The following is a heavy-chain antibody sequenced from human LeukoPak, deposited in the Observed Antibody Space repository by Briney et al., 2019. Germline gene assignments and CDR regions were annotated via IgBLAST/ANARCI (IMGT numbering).Heavy chain of an antibody. J-gene: IGHJ4*02. Sequence: SETLSLTCTVSGGSVSSSSYYWGWIRQPPGKGLEWIGSIYYSGSTYYNPSLKSRVTISVDTSKNQFSLKLSSVTAADTAVYYCARRSRGYSGYDPRGAFDYWGQGTLVTVSS. CDR2: IYYSGST. D-gene: IGHD5-12*01. CDR3: ARRSRGYSGYDPRGAFDY. CDR1: GGSVSSSSYY. V-gene: IGHV4-39*01.